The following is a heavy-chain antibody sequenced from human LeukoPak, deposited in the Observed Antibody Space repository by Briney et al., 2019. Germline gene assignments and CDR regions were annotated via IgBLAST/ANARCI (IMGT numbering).Heavy chain of an antibody. Sequence: SETLSLTCTVSGGSISSGGYYWTWIRQPPGKGLEWIGEINYSGSTNYNPSLKSRVTISVDTSKNQFSLKLSSVTAADTDVYYCARGPSERYYESSGYYYFDYWGQGTLVTVSA. D-gene: IGHD3-22*01. CDR2: INYSGST. CDR1: GGSISSGGYY. CDR3: ARGPSERYYESSGYYYFDY. J-gene: IGHJ4*02. V-gene: IGHV4-39*07.